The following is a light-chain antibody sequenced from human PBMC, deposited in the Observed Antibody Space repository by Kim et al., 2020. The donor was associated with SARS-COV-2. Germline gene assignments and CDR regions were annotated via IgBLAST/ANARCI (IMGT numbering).Light chain of an antibody. CDR3: CSYAGSPPYV. CDR1: SSDVGGYNY. Sequence: QSALTQPRSVSGSPGQSVAISCTGTSSDVGGYNYVSWYQQHPDKAPKLMIYDVSKRPSGVPDRFSGSKSGNTASLTISGLQAEDEADYYCCSYAGSPPYVFGTGTQLTVL. CDR2: DVS. J-gene: IGLJ1*01. V-gene: IGLV2-11*01.